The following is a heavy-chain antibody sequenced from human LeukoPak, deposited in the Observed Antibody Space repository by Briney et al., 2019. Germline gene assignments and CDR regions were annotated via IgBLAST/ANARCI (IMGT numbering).Heavy chain of an antibody. Sequence: GASVKVSCKASGYTFTSYGISWVRQAPGQGLEWMGWISAYNGNTNYAQKLQGRVTMTTDTSTSTAYMELRSLRSDDTAVYYCAREPRFGVPIRGGYYYYYMDVWGKGTTVTVSS. CDR3: AREPRFGVPIRGGYYYYYMDV. CDR1: GYTFTSYG. J-gene: IGHJ6*03. CDR2: ISAYNGNT. D-gene: IGHD3-3*01. V-gene: IGHV1-18*01.